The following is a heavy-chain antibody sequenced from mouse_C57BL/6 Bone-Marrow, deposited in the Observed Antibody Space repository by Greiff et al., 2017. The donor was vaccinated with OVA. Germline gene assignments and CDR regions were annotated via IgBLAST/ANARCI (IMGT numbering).Heavy chain of an antibody. D-gene: IGHD1-1*01. CDR2: IRYDGSN. V-gene: IGHV3-6*01. CDR3: ASREGYYYGSSYEYFDV. J-gene: IGHJ1*03. Sequence: DVHLVESGPGLVKPSQSLSLTCSVTGYSITSGYYWNWIRQFPGNKLEWMGYIRYDGSNNYNPSLKNRISITRDTSKNQFFLKLNSVTTEDTATYYWASREGYYYGSSYEYFDVWGTGTTVTVSS. CDR1: GYSITSGYY.